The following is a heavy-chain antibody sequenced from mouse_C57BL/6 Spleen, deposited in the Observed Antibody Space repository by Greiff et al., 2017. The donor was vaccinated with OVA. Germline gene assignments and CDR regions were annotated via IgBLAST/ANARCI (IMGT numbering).Heavy chain of an antibody. Sequence: QLPGAELVKPGASVKLSCKASGYTFTSYWMHWVKQRPGQGLEWIGMIHPNSGSTNYNEKFKSKATLTVDKSSSTAYMQLSSLTSEDSAVYYCARSGGNYLYAMDYWGQGTSVTVSS. D-gene: IGHD2-1*01. CDR1: GYTFTSYW. V-gene: IGHV1-64*01. J-gene: IGHJ4*01. CDR2: IHPNSGST. CDR3: ARSGGNYLYAMDY.